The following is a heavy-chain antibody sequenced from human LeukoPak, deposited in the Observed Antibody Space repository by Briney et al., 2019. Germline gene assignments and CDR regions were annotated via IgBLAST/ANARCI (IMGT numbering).Heavy chain of an antibody. CDR2: IYSGGST. Sequence: GGSLRLSCAASGFTVSSNYMSWVRQAPGKGLEWVSVIYSGGSTYYADSVKGRFTISRDNSKNTLYLQMNSLRAEDTAVYYCAKIAVAGTSWFDPWGQGTLVTVST. J-gene: IGHJ5*02. D-gene: IGHD6-19*01. V-gene: IGHV3-66*01. CDR1: GFTVSSNY. CDR3: AKIAVAGTSWFDP.